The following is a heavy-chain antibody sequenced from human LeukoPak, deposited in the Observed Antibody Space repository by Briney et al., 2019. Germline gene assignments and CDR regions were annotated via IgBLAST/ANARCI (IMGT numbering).Heavy chain of an antibody. V-gene: IGHV3-23*01. Sequence: PGGSLRLSCAASGFTFSSYAMSWVRQAPGKGLEWVSAISGSGGSTDYADSVKGRFTISRDNSKNTLYLQMNSLRVEDTAVYYCASSYCGGDCYLPWGQGTLVTVSS. CDR3: ASSYCGGDCYLP. CDR2: ISGSGGST. D-gene: IGHD2-21*02. J-gene: IGHJ5*02. CDR1: GFTFSSYA.